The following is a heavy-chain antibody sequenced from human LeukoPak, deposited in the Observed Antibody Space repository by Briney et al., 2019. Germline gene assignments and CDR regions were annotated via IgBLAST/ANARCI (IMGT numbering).Heavy chain of an antibody. Sequence: GASVKVSCKASGYTFTSYYMHWVRRAPGQGLEWVGWINPNTGGTNYAQKFQVRVALTTDTSLTTAYMDLSGLRSDDTAVYFCARDFQNKKWYGGPGYYFDFWGQGTLVTVSS. CDR2: INPNTGGT. V-gene: IGHV1-2*02. CDR1: GYTFTSYY. J-gene: IGHJ4*02. CDR3: ARDFQNKKWYGGPGYYFDF. D-gene: IGHD1-26*01.